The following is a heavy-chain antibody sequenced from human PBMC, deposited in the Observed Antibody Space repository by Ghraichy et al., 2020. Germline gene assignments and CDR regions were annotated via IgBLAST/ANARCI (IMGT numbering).Heavy chain of an antibody. CDR2: ISPSSSHT. CDR1: GFTFTTNA. V-gene: IGHV3-23*01. D-gene: IGHD2-15*01. Sequence: LSLTCAASGFTFTTNAMSWVRQAPGKGLEWVSAISPSSSHTYYADSVKGRFTFSRDNSKNTLFLQMNNLRAEDTAVYFCVRQGAGGGLAAHPFDDWGHGALVTVSS. J-gene: IGHJ4*01. CDR3: VRQGAGGGLAAHPFDD.